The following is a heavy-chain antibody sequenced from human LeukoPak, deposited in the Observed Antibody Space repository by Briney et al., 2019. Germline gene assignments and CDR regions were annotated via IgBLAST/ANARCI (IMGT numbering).Heavy chain of an antibody. CDR1: GFTFSSYS. Sequence: GGSLRLSCAASGFTFSSYSMNWVRQAPGKGLEWVSYISSRSNTIYYADSVKGRFTISRDNAKNSLYLQMNSLRAEDTAVYYCARDVSGYYYHYSYYMDVWGKGTTVTVSS. V-gene: IGHV3-48*01. J-gene: IGHJ6*03. D-gene: IGHD3-22*01. CDR2: ISSRSNTI. CDR3: ARDVSGYYYHYSYYMDV.